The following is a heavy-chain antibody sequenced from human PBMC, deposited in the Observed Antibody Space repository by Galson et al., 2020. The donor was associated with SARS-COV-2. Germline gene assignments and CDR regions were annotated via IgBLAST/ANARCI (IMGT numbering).Heavy chain of an antibody. CDR2: ISSNGNYI. V-gene: IGHV3-21*01. Sequence: GGSLRLSCAASGFTFNNYAMDWVRQAPGKGLEWVSSISSNGNYISYGDSVRVRLTISRESAKNSLYLQMNSLKAEDTAVYYWARCALKSGDYKGAFEIWGQGTTVTVS. CDR1: GFTFNNYA. D-gene: IGHD4-17*01. CDR3: ARCALKSGDYKGAFEI. J-gene: IGHJ3*02.